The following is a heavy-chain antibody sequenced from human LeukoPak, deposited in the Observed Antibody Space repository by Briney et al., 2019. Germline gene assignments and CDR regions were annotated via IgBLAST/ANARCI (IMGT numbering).Heavy chain of an antibody. Sequence: GGSLRLSCAASGLTFSSYGMHGVRQAPGKGREGVAVIWYDGSNKYYAYSVKGRFTISRDNSKNTLYLQMNSLRAEDTAVYYCARDRNVLLWFRELSILFDYWGQGTLVAVSS. CDR3: ARDRNVLLWFRELSILFDY. J-gene: IGHJ4*02. D-gene: IGHD3-10*01. CDR2: IWYDGSNK. CDR1: GLTFSSYG. V-gene: IGHV3-33*01.